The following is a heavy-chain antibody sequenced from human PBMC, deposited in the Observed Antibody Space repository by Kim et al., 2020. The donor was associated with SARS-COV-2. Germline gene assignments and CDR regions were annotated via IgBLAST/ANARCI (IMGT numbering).Heavy chain of an antibody. Sequence: FDSGGAYYNQPLKSRVTISIDTSKNQFSLKLSSVTAADTAVYYCARDLAYWGQGTLVTVSS. CDR2: FDSGGA. J-gene: IGHJ4*02. CDR3: ARDLAY. V-gene: IGHV4-31*02.